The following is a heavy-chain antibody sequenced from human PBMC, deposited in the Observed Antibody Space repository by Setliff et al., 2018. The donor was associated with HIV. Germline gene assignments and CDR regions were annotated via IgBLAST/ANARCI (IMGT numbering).Heavy chain of an antibody. D-gene: IGHD3-10*01. CDR2: ISPTNGDT. CDR3: ARVSSFNKIIREAFDI. V-gene: IGHV1-2*02. J-gene: IGHJ3*02. Sequence: ASVKVSCKASGYTFSDYVMHWVRQAPGQGLEWMGWISPTNGDTNIPQRFRGRVIMSRDTSLTTVYMELTSLRSDDTAVYYCARVSSFNKIIREAFDIWGQGTLVTVS. CDR1: GYTFSDYV.